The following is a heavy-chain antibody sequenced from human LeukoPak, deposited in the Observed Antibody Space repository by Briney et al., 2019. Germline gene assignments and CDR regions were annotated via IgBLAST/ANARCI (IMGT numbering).Heavy chain of an antibody. J-gene: IGHJ4*02. Sequence: GGSLRLSCAASGFTFSSYAMHWVRQAPGKGLEGVAVISYDGSNKYYADSVKGRFTISRDNSKNTLYLQMNSLRAEDTAVYYCARVVGATTFWTGVDYWGQGTLVTVSS. V-gene: IGHV3-30*04. CDR1: GFTFSSYA. CDR3: ARVVGATTFWTGVDY. CDR2: ISYDGSNK. D-gene: IGHD1-26*01.